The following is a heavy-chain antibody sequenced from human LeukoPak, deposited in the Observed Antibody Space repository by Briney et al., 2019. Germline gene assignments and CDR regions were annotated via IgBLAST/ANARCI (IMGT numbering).Heavy chain of an antibody. V-gene: IGHV4-38-2*02. CDR3: ARGSPLGVWGSYRTLGVLPFNYYYYYMDV. CDR1: GYSISSGYY. J-gene: IGHJ6*03. CDR2: IYHSGST. D-gene: IGHD3-16*02. Sequence: PSETLSLTCTVSGYSISSGYYWGWIRQPPGKGLEWIGSIYHSGSTYYNPSLKSRVTISVDTSKNQFSLKLSSVTAADTAVYYCARGSPLGVWGSYRTLGVLPFNYYYYYMDVWGKGTTVTISS.